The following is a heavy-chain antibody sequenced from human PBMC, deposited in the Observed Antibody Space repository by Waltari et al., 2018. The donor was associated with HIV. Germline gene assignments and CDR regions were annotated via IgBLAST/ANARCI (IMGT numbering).Heavy chain of an antibody. D-gene: IGHD3-3*01. V-gene: IGHV3-7*03. CDR3: ARAFGVVSGAPKFFDY. Sequence: EVELLEAGGTLGQSGGSLRSACEGTGVAFSTDFVSWVRQAPGKGLQWVARINSDGESSFYVDSLKARATVSRDNAKNTMFFEVTNLKVEDTSTYYCARAFGVVSGAPKFFDYWGRGTLVSVSS. J-gene: IGHJ4*01. CDR1: GVAFSTDF. CDR2: INSDGESS.